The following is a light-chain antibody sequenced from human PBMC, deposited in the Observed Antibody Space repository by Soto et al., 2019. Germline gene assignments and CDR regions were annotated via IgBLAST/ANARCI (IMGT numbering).Light chain of an antibody. CDR3: QQLDSYPRT. Sequence: EIVMTQSPATLSVSPGERATLSCRASQSVSSSYLAWYQQKPGQAPRLLIYGASSRATGIPDRFSGSGSGTEFTLTISSLQPEDFATYYCQQLDSYPRTFGQGTKVDI. CDR2: GAS. CDR1: QSVSSSY. J-gene: IGKJ1*01. V-gene: IGKV3-20*01.